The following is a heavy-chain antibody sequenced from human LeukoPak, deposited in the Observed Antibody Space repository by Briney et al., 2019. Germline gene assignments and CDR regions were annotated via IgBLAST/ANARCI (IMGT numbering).Heavy chain of an antibody. CDR3: AIDVEMATFYFDY. Sequence: GASVKVSCKASGGTFSSYAISWVRQAPGQGLEWMGRIFPIFGTANYAQKFQGRVTITTDESTSTAYMELSSLRSEDTAVYYCAIDVEMATFYFDYWGQGTLVTVSS. D-gene: IGHD5-24*01. J-gene: IGHJ4*02. CDR2: IFPIFGTA. CDR1: GGTFSSYA. V-gene: IGHV1-69*05.